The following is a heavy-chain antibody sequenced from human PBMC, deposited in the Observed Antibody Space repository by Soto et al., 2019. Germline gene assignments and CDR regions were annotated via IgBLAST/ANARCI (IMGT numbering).Heavy chain of an antibody. Sequence: SDTLSLTCAVSGGSISSGFYSWGWIRQPPGQGLEWIGYIYNSGNTYYNPSLMSQVTISVDRSQNHFSLKLTSVTAADTAVYYCARGSDGVWNWFDPWGQGTQVTVSS. J-gene: IGHJ5*02. D-gene: IGHD2-21*02. V-gene: IGHV4-30-2*01. CDR2: IYNSGNT. CDR1: GGSISSGFYS. CDR3: ARGSDGVWNWFDP.